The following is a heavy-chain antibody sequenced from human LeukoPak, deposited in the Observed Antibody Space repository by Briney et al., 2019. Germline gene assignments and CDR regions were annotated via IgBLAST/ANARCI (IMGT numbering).Heavy chain of an antibody. J-gene: IGHJ4*02. D-gene: IGHD3-3*01. Sequence: PGGSLRLSCAASGFTFSDSAMTWVRQAPGKGLEWVSLISFSGGSTYYADSVKGRFTISRDNSKDSLYLQMDSLRAEDTAVYYCARGIEEWLYLYYWGQGALVTVAS. CDR2: ISFSGGST. CDR3: ARGIEEWLYLYY. CDR1: GFTFSDSA. V-gene: IGHV3-23*01.